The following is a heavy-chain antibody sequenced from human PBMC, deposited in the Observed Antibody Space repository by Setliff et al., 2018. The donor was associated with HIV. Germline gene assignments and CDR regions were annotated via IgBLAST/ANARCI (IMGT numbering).Heavy chain of an antibody. D-gene: IGHD3-22*01. Sequence: SETLSLTCAVYGGSFSGFYWNWIRQPPGKGLEWIGEINHSGSTNYNPSLKSRVTISVDTSKNQFSLELSSVTAADTAVYYCARGEDGYYDSSGSYYFDYWGQGTLVTVSS. CDR2: INHSGST. CDR1: GGSFSGFY. V-gene: IGHV4-34*01. J-gene: IGHJ4*02. CDR3: ARGEDGYYDSSGSYYFDY.